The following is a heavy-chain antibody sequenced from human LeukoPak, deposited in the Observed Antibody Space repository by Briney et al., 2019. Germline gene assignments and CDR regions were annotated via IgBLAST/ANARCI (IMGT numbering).Heavy chain of an antibody. CDR1: GYTFTSYG. D-gene: IGHD1-7*01. J-gene: IGHJ6*02. CDR2: ISAYSANT. CDR3: ARDELELPYGDYYYGMDV. Sequence: ASVKVSCKASGYTFTSYGISWVRQAPGQGLEWMGWISAYSANTNYAQKLQGRVTMTTDTSTSTAYMELRSLRSDDTAVYYCARDELELPYGDYYYGMDVWGQGTTVTVSS. V-gene: IGHV1-18*01.